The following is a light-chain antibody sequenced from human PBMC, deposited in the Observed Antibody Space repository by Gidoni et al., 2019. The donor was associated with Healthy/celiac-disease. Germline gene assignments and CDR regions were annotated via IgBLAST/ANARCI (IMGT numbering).Light chain of an antibody. V-gene: IGKV1-9*01. J-gene: IGKJ4*02. CDR1: QGISSY. CDR2: AAS. Sequence: DIQLTQSPSFLSASVGDRVTLTCRAIQGISSYLAWYQQKPGKAPKLLIYAASNLQSGVPSRFSGSGSGTEFTLTISRLQPEDFATYYCQQLNSYPLTFGGGTKVEIK. CDR3: QQLNSYPLT.